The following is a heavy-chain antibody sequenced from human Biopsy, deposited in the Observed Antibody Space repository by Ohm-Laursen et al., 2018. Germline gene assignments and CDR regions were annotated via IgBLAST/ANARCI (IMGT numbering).Heavy chain of an antibody. Sequence: SLRLSCAASGFTFDDHVMHWVRQAPGKGLEWVSGISWDGGSEGYADSVKGRFTISRDNAKNSLFLQMNSLTTEDTALYYCVRGYSSSWSGYLDHWGQGTLATVSS. CDR3: VRGYSSSWSGYLDH. V-gene: IGHV3-9*01. CDR2: ISWDGGSE. D-gene: IGHD3-3*01. J-gene: IGHJ4*02. CDR1: GFTFDDHV.